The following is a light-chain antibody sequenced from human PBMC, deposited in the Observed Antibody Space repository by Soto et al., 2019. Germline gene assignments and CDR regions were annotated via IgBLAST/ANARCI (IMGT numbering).Light chain of an antibody. V-gene: IGLV2-14*03. CDR1: SSDVGAYNY. Sequence: QSALTQPASVSGSPGQSINISCTGSSSDVGAYNYVSWYQHHPGKAPKLLISDVYNRPSGVANRFSVSKSGNTASLTISGLQAEDEAVYYCSSYTCGTTLVVFGGGTKLTVL. CDR3: SSYTCGTTLVV. CDR2: DVY. J-gene: IGLJ2*01.